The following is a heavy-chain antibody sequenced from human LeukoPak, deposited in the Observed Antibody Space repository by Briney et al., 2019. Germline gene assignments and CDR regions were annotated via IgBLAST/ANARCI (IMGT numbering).Heavy chain of an antibody. CDR3: AKDRADNGDRLRFDP. D-gene: IGHD4-17*01. J-gene: IGHJ5*02. V-gene: IGHV3-23*01. CDR1: GFSLSTYA. CDR2: ISGAGGRT. Sequence: GGSLRLSCAASGFSLSTYAMSWVREAPGKGPEWVSAISGAGGRTYYADSVKGRFTISRDNSKNTLYLQMDSLRAEDTAVYYCAKDRADNGDRLRFDPWGQGTLVTVSS.